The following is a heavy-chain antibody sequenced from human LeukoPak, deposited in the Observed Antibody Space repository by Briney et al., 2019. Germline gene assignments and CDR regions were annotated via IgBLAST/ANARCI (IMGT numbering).Heavy chain of an antibody. D-gene: IGHD3-22*01. CDR2: ISGSGGST. V-gene: IGHV3-23*01. Sequence: GGSLRLSCAASGFTFSSYAMSWVRQAPGKGLEWVSAISGSGGSTYYADSVKGRFTISRDNSKNTLYLQMNSLRAEDTAVYYCASGLVYYYDSSGYYFGYWGQGTLVTVSS. CDR3: ASGLVYYYDSSGYYFGY. J-gene: IGHJ4*02. CDR1: GFTFSSYA.